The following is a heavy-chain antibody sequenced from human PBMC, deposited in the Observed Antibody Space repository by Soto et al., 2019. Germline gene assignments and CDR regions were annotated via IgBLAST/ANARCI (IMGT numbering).Heavy chain of an antibody. J-gene: IGHJ6*02. Sequence: SETLSRTCTASGGSISSYYWIWIRRPAGKGLEWIGRIYTSGSTNYNPSLKSRVTMSVDTSKNQFSLKLSSVTAADTAVYYCARVGYSSSWYEDGMDVWGQGTTVTVSS. CDR2: IYTSGST. V-gene: IGHV4-4*07. CDR3: ARVGYSSSWYEDGMDV. D-gene: IGHD6-13*01. CDR1: GGSISSYY.